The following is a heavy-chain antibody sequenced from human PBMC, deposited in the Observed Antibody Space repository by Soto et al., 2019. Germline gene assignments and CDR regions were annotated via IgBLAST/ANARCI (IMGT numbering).Heavy chain of an antibody. J-gene: IGHJ6*03. V-gene: IGHV4-34*01. CDR2: INHSGST. Sequence: SETLSLTCAVYGGSFRGYYWSWIRQPPGKGLEWIGEINHSGSTNYNPSLKSRVTISVDTSKNQFSLKLSSVTAADTAVYYCARGGGSCSSTSCYYRDYYYYYMDVWGKGTTVTVSS. D-gene: IGHD2-2*01. CDR3: ARGGGSCSSTSCYYRDYYYYYMDV. CDR1: GGSFRGYY.